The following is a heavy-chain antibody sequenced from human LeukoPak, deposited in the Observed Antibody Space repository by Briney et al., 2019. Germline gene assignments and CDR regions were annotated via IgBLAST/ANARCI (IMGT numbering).Heavy chain of an antibody. CDR2: IYHSGST. J-gene: IGHJ4*02. V-gene: IGHV4-34*01. CDR3: ARGHSSVVTAIPYYFDF. D-gene: IGHD2-21*02. Sequence: SETLSLTCAVYGGSFSGYYWSWIRQPPGKGLEWIGEIYHSGSTNYNPSLKSRVTISVDTSKNQFSLKLSSVTAADMAVYYCARGHSSVVTAIPYYFDFWGQGTLVTVSS. CDR1: GGSFSGYY.